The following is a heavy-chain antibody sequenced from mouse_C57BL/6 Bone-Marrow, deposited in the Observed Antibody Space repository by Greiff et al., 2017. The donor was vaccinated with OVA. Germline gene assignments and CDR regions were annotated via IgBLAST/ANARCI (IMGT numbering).Heavy chain of an antibody. J-gene: IGHJ1*03. CDR3: ARDLLWYNWYFDV. Sequence: VQLKESGPGLVKPSQSLSLTCSVTGYSITSGYYWNWIRQFPGNKLEWMGYISYDGSNNYNPSLKNRISITRDTSKNQFFLKLNSVTTEDTATYYCARDLLWYNWYFDVWGTGTTVTVSS. CDR2: ISYDGSN. CDR1: GYSITSGYY. V-gene: IGHV3-6*01. D-gene: IGHD2-1*01.